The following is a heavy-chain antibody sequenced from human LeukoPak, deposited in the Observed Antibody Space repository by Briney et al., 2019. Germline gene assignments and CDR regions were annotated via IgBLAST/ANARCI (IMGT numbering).Heavy chain of an antibody. Sequence: SETLSLTCAVSSYSIISGYYWGWIRQPPGKGLEWIGSIYHSGSTYYNPSLKGRVTISVDTSKNQFSLKLSSVTAADTAVYYCARHRRSGRFGEPKASDYWGQGTLVTVSS. CDR3: ARHRRSGRFGEPKASDY. V-gene: IGHV4-38-2*01. CDR2: IYHSGST. D-gene: IGHD3-10*01. CDR1: SYSIISGYY. J-gene: IGHJ4*02.